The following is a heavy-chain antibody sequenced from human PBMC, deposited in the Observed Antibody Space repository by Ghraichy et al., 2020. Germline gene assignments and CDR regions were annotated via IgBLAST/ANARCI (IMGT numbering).Heavy chain of an antibody. CDR1: GFTFSSYW. CDR3: AREDDQGQYYYDSSGYPFDY. CDR2: IKQDGSEK. J-gene: IGHJ4*02. V-gene: IGHV3-7*03. D-gene: IGHD3-22*01. Sequence: GGSLRLSCAASGFTFSSYWMSWVRQAPGKGLEWVANIKQDGSEKYYVDSVKGRFTISRDNAKNSLYLQMNSLRAEDTAVYYCAREDDQGQYYYDSSGYPFDYWGQGTLVTVSS.